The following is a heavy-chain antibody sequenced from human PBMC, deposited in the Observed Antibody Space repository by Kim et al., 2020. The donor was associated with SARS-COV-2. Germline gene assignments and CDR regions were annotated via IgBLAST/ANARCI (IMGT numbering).Heavy chain of an antibody. J-gene: IGHJ4*02. D-gene: IGHD5-12*01. CDR1: GFTFSSYG. CDR2: IWYDGSNK. Sequence: GGSLRLSCAASGFTFSSYGMHWVRQAPGKGLEWVAVIWYDGSNKYYADSVKGRFTISRDNSKNTLYLQMNSLRAEDTAVYYCARDSGYDHFDYWGQGTLVTVSS. CDR3: ARDSGYDHFDY. V-gene: IGHV3-33*01.